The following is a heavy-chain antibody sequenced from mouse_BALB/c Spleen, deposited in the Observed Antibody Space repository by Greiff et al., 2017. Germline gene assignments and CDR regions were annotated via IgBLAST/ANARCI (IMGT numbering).Heavy chain of an antibody. V-gene: IGHV2-9*02. CDR1: GFSLTSYG. J-gene: IGHJ3*01. CDR2: IWAAGST. CDR3: ARDLKVPSLAY. D-gene: IGHD2-14*01. Sequence: VQLVESGPGLVAPSQSLSITCTVSGFSLTSYGIYWVRQPPGKGLEWLGVIWAAGSTNYNSALMSRLNISKDNSKSQVFLKMHSLQTDDTAMYYRARDLKVPSLAYWGQGTLVTVSA.